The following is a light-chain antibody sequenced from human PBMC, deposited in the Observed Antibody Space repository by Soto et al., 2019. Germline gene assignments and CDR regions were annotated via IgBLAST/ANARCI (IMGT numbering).Light chain of an antibody. CDR1: SSDVGGYNN. V-gene: IGLV2-14*01. J-gene: IGLJ1*01. CDR2: AVT. Sequence: QSVLTQPASVSGSPGQSITISCTGTSSDVGGYNNVSWYQQHPGKAPKLMIYAVTDRPSGVSSRFSGSKSGNTASLTISGLQAEDEADYYCSSYTSSSTLFGTGTKLTVL. CDR3: SSYTSSSTL.